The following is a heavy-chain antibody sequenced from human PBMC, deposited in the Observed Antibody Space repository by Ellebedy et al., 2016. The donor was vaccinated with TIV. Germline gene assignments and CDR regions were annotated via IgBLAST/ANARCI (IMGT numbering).Heavy chain of an antibody. CDR1: GGSLSGYS. J-gene: IGHJ6*02. V-gene: IGHV4-34*01. Sequence: MPSETLSLTCAVYGGSLSGYSWSWIRQPPGKGLEWFGEIHHTGISNYSPSLKSRATISGDTSKNQFSLKLSSVTAADTAVYYCTRHYYDPDVWGQGTTVTVS. D-gene: IGHD3-22*01. CDR3: TRHYYDPDV. CDR2: IHHTGIS.